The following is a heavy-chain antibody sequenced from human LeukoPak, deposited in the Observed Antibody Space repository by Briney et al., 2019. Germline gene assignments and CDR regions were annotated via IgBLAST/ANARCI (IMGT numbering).Heavy chain of an antibody. V-gene: IGHV4-34*01. J-gene: IGHJ4*02. CDR2: INHSGST. D-gene: IGHD5-12*01. Sequence: PSETLSLTCAVYGGSFSGYYWSWIRQPPGKGLEWIGEINHSGSTNYNPSLKSRVTISVDTSKNQFSLKLSSVTAADTAVYYCARHVYSGYDLWGRFDYWGQGTLVTVSS. CDR1: GGSFSGYY. CDR3: ARHVYSGYDLWGRFDY.